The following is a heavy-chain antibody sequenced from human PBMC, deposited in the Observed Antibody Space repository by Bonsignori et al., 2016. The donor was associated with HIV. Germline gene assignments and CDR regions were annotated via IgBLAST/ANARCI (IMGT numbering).Heavy chain of an antibody. V-gene: IGHV3-48*02. D-gene: IGHD3-10*01. CDR1: GFTFSSYS. J-gene: IGHJ4*02. Sequence: GGSLRLSCAASGFTFSSYSMNWVRQAPGKGLEWVSYISGSSSTIYFADPVKGRFTISRDNAKNSLYLQMNSLRDEDTAVYYCARDKARYFGSGSYSNWGQGTLVTVSS. CDR3: ARDKARYFGSGSYSN. CDR2: ISGSSSTI.